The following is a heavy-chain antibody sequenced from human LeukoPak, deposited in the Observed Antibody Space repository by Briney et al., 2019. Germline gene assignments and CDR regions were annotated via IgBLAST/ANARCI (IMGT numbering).Heavy chain of an antibody. CDR3: AKDGGLWVSAHWGDS. D-gene: IGHD7-27*01. V-gene: IGHV3-53*01. J-gene: IGHJ4*02. CDR1: GFTFSGYW. Sequence: GGSLRLSCAASGFTFSGYWMHWVRQVPGKGLVWVSVIYSGGSTYYADSVKGRFTVSRDNSKNTLFLQMNSLRAEDTAVYYCAKDGGLWVSAHWGDSWGRGTLVTVSS. CDR2: IYSGGST.